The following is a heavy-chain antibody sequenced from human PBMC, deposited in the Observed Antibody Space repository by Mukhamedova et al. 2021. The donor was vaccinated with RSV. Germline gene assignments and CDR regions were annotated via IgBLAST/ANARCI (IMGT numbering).Heavy chain of an antibody. CDR2: VSGDGDRT. Sequence: ASIVSGDGDRTYYTDSVKGRFTIFRDNYKNTLYLQMNSLRAEDTALYYCATKPSFLNYFGYWGQGALVTVSS. V-gene: IGHV3-23*01. CDR3: ATKPSFLNYFGY. J-gene: IGHJ4*02. D-gene: IGHD2-21*01.